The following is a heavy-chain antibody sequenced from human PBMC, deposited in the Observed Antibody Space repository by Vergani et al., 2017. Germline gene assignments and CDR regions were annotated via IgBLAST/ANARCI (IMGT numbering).Heavy chain of an antibody. D-gene: IGHD1-1*01. CDR2: MSYDGTDK. V-gene: IGHV3-30*04. J-gene: IGHJ4*02. CDR1: GFTFSSYA. Sequence: QVQLVESGGGVVQPGRSLRLSCAASGFTFSSYAMHWVRQAPGKGLEWVALMSYDGTDKYYADSVKGRFTISRDNSKNTLYLQMNSLRAEDTAVYYCARLNWRREFDYWGQGTLVTVSS. CDR3: ARLNWRREFDY.